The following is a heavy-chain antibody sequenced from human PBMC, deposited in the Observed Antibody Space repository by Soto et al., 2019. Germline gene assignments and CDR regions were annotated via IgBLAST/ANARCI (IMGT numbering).Heavy chain of an antibody. J-gene: IGHJ3*02. CDR1: EFTFSTHA. V-gene: IGHV3-23*01. Sequence: EVQLLESGGGLVQPGGSLRLSCAASEFTFSTHAMIWVRQAPGKGLNWVSTVDVGGGSTYYTDSVKGRFTVSRDNSKNTVYLQLNTLRAEDTAIYFCARDSGPAGGGACDIWGQGTMVTVSS. CDR3: ARDSGPAGGGACDI. CDR2: VDVGGGST. D-gene: IGHD6-25*01.